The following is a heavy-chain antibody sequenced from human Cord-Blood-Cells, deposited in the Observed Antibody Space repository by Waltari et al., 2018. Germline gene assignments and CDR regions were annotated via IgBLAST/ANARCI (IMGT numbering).Heavy chain of an antibody. D-gene: IGHD2-2*01. J-gene: IGHJ4*02. CDR2: ISYDGSNK. Sequence: QVQLVESGGGVVQPGRSLRLSCAASGFTFSSYGLHWARQAPGKGLEWVAVISYDGSNKYYADSVKGRFTISRDNSKNTLYLQMNSLRAEDTAVYYCAKDGPAAYYFDYWGQGTLVTVSS. CDR1: GFTFSSYG. V-gene: IGHV3-30*18. CDR3: AKDGPAAYYFDY.